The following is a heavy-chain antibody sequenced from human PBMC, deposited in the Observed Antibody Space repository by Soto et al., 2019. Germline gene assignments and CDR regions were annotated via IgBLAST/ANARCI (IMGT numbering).Heavy chain of an antibody. Sequence: EVQLVESGGGLVQPGGSLRLSCAASGFTFSSYTMNWVRQAPGKGLEWVSYISSTTHYADSVKGRFTISRDNAKNSLYLQMNSLRAGETAVYYCVRDDLYAFDIWGQGTMVTVSS. V-gene: IGHV3-48*01. CDR2: ISSTT. D-gene: IGHD3-3*01. J-gene: IGHJ3*02. CDR3: VRDDLYAFDI. CDR1: GFTFSSYT.